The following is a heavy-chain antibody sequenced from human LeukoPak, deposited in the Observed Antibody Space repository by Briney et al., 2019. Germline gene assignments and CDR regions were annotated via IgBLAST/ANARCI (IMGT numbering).Heavy chain of an antibody. CDR1: GFTFSSYS. Sequence: TGGSLRLSCAASGFTFSSYSMNWVRQAPGKGLEWVSSISSSSSYIYYADSVKGRFTISRDNAKNSLYLQMNSLRAEDTAVYYCARVHTVVTPFDSWGQGTLVTVSS. V-gene: IGHV3-21*01. CDR3: ARVHTVVTPFDS. D-gene: IGHD4-23*01. J-gene: IGHJ4*02. CDR2: ISSSSSYI.